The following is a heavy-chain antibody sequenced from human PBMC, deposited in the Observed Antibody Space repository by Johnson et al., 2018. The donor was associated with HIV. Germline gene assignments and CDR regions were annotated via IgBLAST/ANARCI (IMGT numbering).Heavy chain of an antibody. CDR1: GFTFNNYG. D-gene: IGHD2-2*01. CDR3: ARGGDCSSTSCYVYAFDI. CDR2: IKQDGSEK. V-gene: IGHV3-7*02. J-gene: IGHJ3*02. Sequence: EVLLLESGGGVVQPGRSLRLSCAASGFTFNNYGMHWVRQAPGKGLEWVANIKQDGSEKYYVDSVKGRFTISRDNAKNSLYLQMNSLRAEDTAVYYCARGGDCSSTSCYVYAFDIWGQGTMVTVSS.